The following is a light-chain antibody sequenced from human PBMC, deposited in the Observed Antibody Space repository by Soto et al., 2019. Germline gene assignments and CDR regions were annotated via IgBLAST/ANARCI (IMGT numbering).Light chain of an antibody. CDR3: AAWDDSLNGLV. CDR2: SNN. V-gene: IGLV1-44*01. J-gene: IGLJ2*01. Sequence: QSVLTQPPSASGTPGQRVTISCSGSSSNIGSNTVNWYQQLPGTAPKLLIYSNNQRPSGVPDRFSGSKSSTSASLAISGLQSEDEADYYCAAWDDSLNGLVFGGGTTLTVL. CDR1: SSNIGSNT.